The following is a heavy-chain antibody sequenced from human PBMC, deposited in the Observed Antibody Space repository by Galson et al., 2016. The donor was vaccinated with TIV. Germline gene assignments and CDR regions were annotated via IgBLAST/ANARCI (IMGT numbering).Heavy chain of an antibody. CDR1: GFTFSSYN. J-gene: IGHJ6*02. CDR3: AISHISKWNDNSYYYGMDV. Sequence: SLRLSCAASGFTFSSYNMHWVRQTPDKGLEWVAVVSYDGRDQFYGDSVKGRFTISRDNSESTLSLQMTSLRDEDTAVYYCAISHISKWNDNSYYYGMDVWGQGTTVTVSS. V-gene: IGHV3-30*03. CDR2: VSYDGRDQ. D-gene: IGHD1-1*01.